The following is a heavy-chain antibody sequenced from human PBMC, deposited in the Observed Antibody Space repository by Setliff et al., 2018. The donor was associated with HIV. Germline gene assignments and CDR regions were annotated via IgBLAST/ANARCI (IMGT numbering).Heavy chain of an antibody. Sequence: SETLSLTCTVSGGSISSSSHYWGWIRQPPGKGLEWIGSIYYSGSTYYNPSLKSRVTISVDTSKNQFSLKLSSVTAADTAVYYCARLPISMVRGDISYFDYWGQGTLVTVSS. J-gene: IGHJ4*02. V-gene: IGHV4-39*01. CDR1: GGSISSSSHY. D-gene: IGHD3-10*01. CDR3: ARLPISMVRGDISYFDY. CDR2: IYYSGST.